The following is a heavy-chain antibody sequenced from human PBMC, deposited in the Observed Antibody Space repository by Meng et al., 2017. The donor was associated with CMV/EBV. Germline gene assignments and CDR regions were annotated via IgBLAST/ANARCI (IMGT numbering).Heavy chain of an antibody. D-gene: IGHD1-26*01. Sequence: SGISWVRQSPGQGLEWLGWISAYNGNTNYAQKLQGRVTMTTDTSTSTAYMELRSLRSDDTAVYYCARDLVASGGSYFYYYYYGMDVWGQGTTVTVSS. CDR1: SG. V-gene: IGHV1-18*01. CDR3: ARDLVASGGSYFYYYYYGMDV. CDR2: ISAYNGNT. J-gene: IGHJ6*02.